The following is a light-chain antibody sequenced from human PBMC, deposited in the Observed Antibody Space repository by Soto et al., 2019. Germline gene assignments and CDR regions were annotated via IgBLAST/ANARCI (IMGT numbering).Light chain of an antibody. CDR1: SSDVGGYSY. V-gene: IGLV2-14*01. J-gene: IGLJ3*02. Sequence: QSALTQPASVSGSPGQSITISCTGTSSDVGGYSYVSWYQQHPDKAPKLMIYEVSNRPSGVSDRFSGSKSGNTASLTISGLRAEDEADYYCSSYTTSSTLDLVFGGGTQLTVL. CDR2: EVS. CDR3: SSYTTSSTLDLV.